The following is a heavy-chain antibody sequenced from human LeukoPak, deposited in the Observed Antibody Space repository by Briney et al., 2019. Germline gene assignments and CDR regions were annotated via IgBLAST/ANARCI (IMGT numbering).Heavy chain of an antibody. CDR2: IYSGGST. CDR1: GFTFSDYY. V-gene: IGHV3-53*01. Sequence: PGGSLRLSCAASGFTFSDYYMSRIRQAPGKGLEWVSVIYSGGSTYYADSVKGRFTISRDNSKNTLYLQMNSLRAEDTAVYYCARDCCGGDDAFDIWGQGTMVTVSS. CDR3: ARDCCGGDDAFDI. J-gene: IGHJ3*02. D-gene: IGHD2-21*01.